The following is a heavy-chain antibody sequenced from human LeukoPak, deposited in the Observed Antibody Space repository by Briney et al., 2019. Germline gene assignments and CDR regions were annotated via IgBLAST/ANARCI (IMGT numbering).Heavy chain of an antibody. CDR2: IYYSGTT. CDR3: ARGPGSAWYYYYGMDV. J-gene: IGHJ6*02. V-gene: IGHV4-59*01. CDR1: GGSISRYY. Sequence: PSETLSLTCTVSGGSISRYYWSWIRQPPGKGLEWIGYIYYSGTTKYNPSLKGRVTISVDTSKNQFSLKLSSVTAADTAVYYCARGPGSAWYYYYGMDVWGQGTTVTVSS. D-gene: IGHD6-19*01.